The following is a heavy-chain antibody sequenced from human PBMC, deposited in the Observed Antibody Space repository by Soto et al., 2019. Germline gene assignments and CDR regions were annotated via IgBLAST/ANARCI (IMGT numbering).Heavy chain of an antibody. J-gene: IGHJ4*02. CDR1: GFTFSSYW. Sequence: EVQLVESGGGLVQPGGSLRLSCAASGFTFSSYWMHWVRQAPGKGLGWVSRINSDGSSTNYADSVKGRFTISRDNAKNTLFLQMNSLRAEDTALYYCARGYCSGGSCWDPSFDYWGQGTLVTVSS. D-gene: IGHD2-15*01. CDR2: INSDGSST. V-gene: IGHV3-74*01. CDR3: ARGYCSGGSCWDPSFDY.